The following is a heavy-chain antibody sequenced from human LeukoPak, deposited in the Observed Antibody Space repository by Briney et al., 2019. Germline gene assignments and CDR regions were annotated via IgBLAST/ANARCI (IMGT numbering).Heavy chain of an antibody. CDR3: ARELVDCSSTSCPRYYYYYMDV. Sequence: SETLSLTCTVSGGSISSGDYCWSWIRQPPGKGLEWIGYIYYSGSTYYNPSLKSRVTISVDTSKNQFSLKLSSVTAADTAVYYCARELVDCSSTSCPRYYYYYMDVWGKGTTVTVSS. CDR2: IYYSGST. D-gene: IGHD2-2*01. J-gene: IGHJ6*03. V-gene: IGHV4-30-4*08. CDR1: GGSISSGDYC.